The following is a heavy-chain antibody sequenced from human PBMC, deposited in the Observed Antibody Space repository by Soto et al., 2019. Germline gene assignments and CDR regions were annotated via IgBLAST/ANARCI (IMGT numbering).Heavy chain of an antibody. J-gene: IGHJ4*02. V-gene: IGHV4-59*01. CDR1: GSSIRPYY. Sequence: SETLSLTCSVSGSSIRPYYWSWIRQPPGKGLEWIGNIYYTGSTNYNPSLKSRLIMSVASSRNQLSLRLNSVTAADTAVYYCTRVGGYYGDYPNFDYWGQGALVTVT. D-gene: IGHD4-17*01. CDR3: TRVGGYYGDYPNFDY. CDR2: IYYTGST.